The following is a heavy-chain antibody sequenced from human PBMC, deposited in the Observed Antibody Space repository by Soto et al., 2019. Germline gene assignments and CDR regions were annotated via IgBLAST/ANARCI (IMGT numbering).Heavy chain of an antibody. D-gene: IGHD3-3*01. CDR2: INAGNGNT. V-gene: IGHV1-3*05. CDR1: GYTFTSYA. Sequence: QVQLVQSGAEKKKPGASVKVSCKASGYTFTSYAIHWVRQAPGQRLEWMGWINAGNGNTKYSQKCQGRVTITRDTSASTAYMELSSLRSEDTAVYYCASGFSLWFDPWGQGTLVTVSS. J-gene: IGHJ5*02. CDR3: ASGFSLWFDP.